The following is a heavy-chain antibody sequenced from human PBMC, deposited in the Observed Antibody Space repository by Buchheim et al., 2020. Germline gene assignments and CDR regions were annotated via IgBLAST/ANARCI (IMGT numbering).Heavy chain of an antibody. CDR2: INHSGST. J-gene: IGHJ4*02. CDR3: ASRIAARLGAGGDY. CDR1: GGSFSGYY. D-gene: IGHD6-6*01. V-gene: IGHV4-34*01. Sequence: QVQLQQWGAGLLKPSETLSFTCAVYGGSFSGYYWSWIRQPPGKGLEWIGEINHSGSTNYNPSLKSRVTISVDTSKNQFSLKLSSVTAADTAVYYCASRIAARLGAGGDYWGQGTL.